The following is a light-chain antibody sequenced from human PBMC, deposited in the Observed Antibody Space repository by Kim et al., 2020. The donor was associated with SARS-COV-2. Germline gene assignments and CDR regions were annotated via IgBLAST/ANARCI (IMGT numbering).Light chain of an antibody. Sequence: VKLTCTLSSGHSSYIIAWHQQQPGKAPRYLMKLEGSGSYNKGSGVPDRFSGSSSGADRYLTISNLQSEDEADYYCETWDSNTLWVFGGGTKVTVL. V-gene: IGLV4-60*03. J-gene: IGLJ3*02. CDR2: LEGSGSY. CDR3: ETWDSNTLWV. CDR1: SGHSSYI.